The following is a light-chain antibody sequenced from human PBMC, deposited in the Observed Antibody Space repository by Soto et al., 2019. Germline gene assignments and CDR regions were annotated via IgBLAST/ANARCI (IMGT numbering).Light chain of an antibody. Sequence: EIVLTQSPGTLSLSPGERATLSCRASQSVSSSYLAWYQQKLGQAPRLLIYGASSRANGVPARFGGSGSGTDFTLTINSLEPEDFAVYYCQQRNVWPPITFGQGTRLEIK. CDR1: QSVSSSY. CDR2: GAS. CDR3: QQRNVWPPIT. V-gene: IGKV3D-20*02. J-gene: IGKJ5*01.